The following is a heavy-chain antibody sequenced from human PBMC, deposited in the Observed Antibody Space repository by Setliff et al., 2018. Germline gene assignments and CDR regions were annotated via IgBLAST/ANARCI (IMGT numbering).Heavy chain of an antibody. D-gene: IGHD3-22*01. Sequence: ETLSLTCAVSGFSISSGYYWGWIRQPPGKGLEWIVNIHHSGKAYYNPSLKSRVTVSVDTSKNHVSLKLSSVTAADTAVYYCARAHTWSLPNDNSGYPGWFDPWGQGTLVTVSS. CDR2: IHHSGKA. J-gene: IGHJ5*02. V-gene: IGHV4-38-2*01. CDR1: GFSISSGYY. CDR3: ARAHTWSLPNDNSGYPGWFDP.